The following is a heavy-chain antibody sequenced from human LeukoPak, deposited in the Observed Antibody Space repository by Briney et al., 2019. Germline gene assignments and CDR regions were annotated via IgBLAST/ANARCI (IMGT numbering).Heavy chain of an antibody. Sequence: ASVKVSCKASGYTFTSYGINWVRQATGQGLEWMGWMNPNSGNTGYAQKFQGRVTMTRNTSISTAYMELSSLRSEDTAVYYCARGGGSTVALPRDYYYYGMDVWGQGTTVTVSS. J-gene: IGHJ6*02. V-gene: IGHV1-8*02. CDR3: ARGGGSTVALPRDYYYYGMDV. CDR1: GYTFTSYG. CDR2: MNPNSGNT. D-gene: IGHD4-23*01.